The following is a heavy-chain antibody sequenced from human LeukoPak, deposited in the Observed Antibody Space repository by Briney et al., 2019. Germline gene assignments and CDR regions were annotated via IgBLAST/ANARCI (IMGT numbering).Heavy chain of an antibody. CDR2: RHSSGAT. V-gene: IGHV4-59*12. CDR1: GGSINNYW. J-gene: IGHJ4*02. Sequence: SETLSLTCTVSGGSINNYWWAWIRQPPGKGLQWIGYRHSSGATSYNLSLESRVTISIDTSRNQFSLKLNSVTATDTAVYYCARDSRGGGPDFDYWGQGTLVTVSS. CDR3: ARDSRGGGPDFDY. D-gene: IGHD3-16*01.